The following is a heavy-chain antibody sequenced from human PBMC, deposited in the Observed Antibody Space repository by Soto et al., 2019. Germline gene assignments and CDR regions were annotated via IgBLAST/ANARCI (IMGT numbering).Heavy chain of an antibody. Sequence: EVQLVESGGGLVKPGGSLRLSCAASGFTFSSYSMNWVRQAPGKGLEWVSSISSSSSYIYYADSVKGRFTISRDNAKNSLYLQMNSLRAEDTAVYYCATPGYCSGGRCYGFFDSWGQGTLVAVSS. CDR1: GFTFSSYS. J-gene: IGHJ4*02. CDR2: ISSSSSYI. CDR3: ATPGYCSGGRCYGFFDS. V-gene: IGHV3-21*01. D-gene: IGHD2-15*01.